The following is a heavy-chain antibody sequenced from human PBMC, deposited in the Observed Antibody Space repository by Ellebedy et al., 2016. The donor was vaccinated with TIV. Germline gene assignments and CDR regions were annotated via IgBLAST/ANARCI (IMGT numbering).Heavy chain of an antibody. V-gene: IGHV3-9*01. CDR3: AKDHPSSGLYPFDH. Sequence: GGSLRLXXAASGFTFGDYAMNWVRQAPGKGLEWVSTITWNSARIAYADSVKGRFTISRDNAKNSLYLQMNSLRTEDTALYYCAKDHPSSGLYPFDHWGQGTLVTVSS. CDR2: ITWNSARI. CDR1: GFTFGDYA. J-gene: IGHJ4*02. D-gene: IGHD6-19*01.